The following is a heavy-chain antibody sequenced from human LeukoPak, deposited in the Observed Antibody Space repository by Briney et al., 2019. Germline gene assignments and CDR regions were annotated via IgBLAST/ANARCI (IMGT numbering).Heavy chain of an antibody. D-gene: IGHD3-10*01. CDR2: INNDGSIT. J-gene: IGHJ4*02. CDR1: GFIFGRYW. CDR3: ARGPSVLGAIDN. V-gene: IGHV3-74*01. Sequence: PGGSLRLSCAASGFIFGRYWMHWVRQAPGKELVWVSRINNDGSITNSADSVKGRFTISRDNAKDMLYLQMDSPRVEDTAIYYCARGPSVLGAIDNWGQGTLVAVSS.